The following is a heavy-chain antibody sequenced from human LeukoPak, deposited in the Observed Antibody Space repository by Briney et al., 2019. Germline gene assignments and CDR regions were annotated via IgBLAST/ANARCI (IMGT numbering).Heavy chain of an antibody. CDR3: ATSLPVLREWLPDFDY. Sequence: VASVKVSCKASGYTFTSYGISWVRQAPGQGLEWMGWISAYNGNTNYAQKLQGRVTMTTDTSTSTAYMELGSLRSDDTAVYYCATSLPVLREWLPDFDYWGQGTLVTVSS. V-gene: IGHV1-18*01. CDR1: GYTFTSYG. CDR2: ISAYNGNT. J-gene: IGHJ4*02. D-gene: IGHD3-3*01.